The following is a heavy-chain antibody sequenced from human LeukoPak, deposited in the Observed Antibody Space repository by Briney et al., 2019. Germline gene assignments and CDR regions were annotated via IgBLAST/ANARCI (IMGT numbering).Heavy chain of an antibody. D-gene: IGHD2-21*02. Sequence: GGSLRLSRAASGLTFSSHSMYWVRQAPGKGLEWVSSISSRSSYINYADSVKGRFTISRDNAKNSLYLQMNSLRAEDTAVYYCARSRGDPEFDYWGQGTLVTVSS. V-gene: IGHV3-21*01. CDR2: ISSRSSYI. CDR3: ARSRGDPEFDY. J-gene: IGHJ4*02. CDR1: GLTFSSHS.